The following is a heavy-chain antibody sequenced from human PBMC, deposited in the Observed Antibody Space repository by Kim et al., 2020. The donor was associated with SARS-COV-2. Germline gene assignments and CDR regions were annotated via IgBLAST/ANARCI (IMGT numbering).Heavy chain of an antibody. D-gene: IGHD1-7*01. J-gene: IGHJ4*02. CDR3: TTFMDELELRGGYFDY. V-gene: IGHV3-15*01. Sequence: PVKGRFTISRDDSKNTLYLQMNSLKTEDTAVYYCTTFMDELELRGGYFDYWGQGTLVTVSS.